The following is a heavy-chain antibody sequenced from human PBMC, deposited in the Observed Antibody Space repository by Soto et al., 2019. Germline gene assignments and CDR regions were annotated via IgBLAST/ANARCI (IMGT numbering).Heavy chain of an antibody. D-gene: IGHD3-10*01. CDR2: FNNDGTST. V-gene: IGHV3-74*01. CDR1: GFTFSSYW. Sequence: PGGSLRLSCVASGFTFSSYWMHWVRQAPGKGLVWVSRFNNDGTSTDYADSVKGRFTISRDDAKNTLSLQMNRLRVEDTAVYYCARGGPGNFDSWGQGTLVTVSS. J-gene: IGHJ4*02. CDR3: ARGGPGNFDS.